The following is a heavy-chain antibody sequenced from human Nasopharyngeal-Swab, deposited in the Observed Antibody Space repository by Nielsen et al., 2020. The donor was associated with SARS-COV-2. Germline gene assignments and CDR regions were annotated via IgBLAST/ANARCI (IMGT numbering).Heavy chain of an antibody. CDR1: GFTFSSYA. V-gene: IGHV3-23*01. CDR3: AKDRSLYCSSTSCSKKFDS. J-gene: IGHJ4*02. Sequence: GASLKISCAASGFTFSSYAMSWVRQAPGKGLEWFSAISGSGGTTYYADSVKGRFTISRDNSKNTLYLQMNSLRAEDTAVYYCAKDRSLYCSSTSCSKKFDSWGQGTLVTVSS. CDR2: ISGSGGTT. D-gene: IGHD2-2*01.